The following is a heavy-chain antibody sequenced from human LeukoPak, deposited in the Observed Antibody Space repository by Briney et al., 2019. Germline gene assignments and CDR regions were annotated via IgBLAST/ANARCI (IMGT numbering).Heavy chain of an antibody. D-gene: IGHD3-10*01. CDR1: GFTFSSYD. J-gene: IGHJ4*02. CDR2: ISTISSTK. V-gene: IGHV3-48*02. Sequence: GGSLRLSCAASGFTFSSYDMNWVRQAPGKGLEWVSYISTISSTKYYADSVKGRFTISRDNAKNSLYLQMNSLRDEDTAVYYCAKVFEVRGARRPKDYWGQGTLVIVSS. CDR3: AKVFEVRGARRPKDY.